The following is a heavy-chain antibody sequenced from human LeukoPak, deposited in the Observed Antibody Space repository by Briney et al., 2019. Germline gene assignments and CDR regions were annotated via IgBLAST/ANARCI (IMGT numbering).Heavy chain of an antibody. CDR3: ARGDTQSKYRQFDS. CDR1: GFIVSTNY. J-gene: IGHJ4*02. V-gene: IGHV3-66*01. Sequence: PGGSLRLSCAASGFIVSTNYMSWVRQAPGKGLEWVSVIYSGGGTNYADSVKGRFTISRDNSKNTLYLQMNSLRAEDTGVYYCARGDTQSKYRQFDSWGQGSLVIVSS. CDR2: IYSGGGT. D-gene: IGHD1-26*01.